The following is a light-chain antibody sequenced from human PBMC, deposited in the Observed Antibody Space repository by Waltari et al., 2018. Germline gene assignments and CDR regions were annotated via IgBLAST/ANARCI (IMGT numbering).Light chain of an antibody. V-gene: IGLV2-23*02. CDR1: SSDVGGYNY. CDR2: DVS. J-gene: IGLJ2*01. CDR3: CSYAGSSTFEGVV. Sequence: SALTQPASVSGSPGQSITISCTGTSSDVGGYNYVSCYQQHPGKAPKLMIYDVSKRPSGVSNRFSGSKSGNTASLTISGLQAEDEADYYCCSYAGSSTFEGVVFGGGTKLTVL.